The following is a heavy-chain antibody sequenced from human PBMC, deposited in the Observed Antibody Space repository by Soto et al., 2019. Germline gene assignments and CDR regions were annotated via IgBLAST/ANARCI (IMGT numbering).Heavy chain of an antibody. CDR3: AKGYGYFDY. Sequence: PSETLSLTCTVSGGSISSYYWSWIRQPPGKGLEWIGYIYYSGSTNYNPSLKSRVTISVDTSKNQFSLKLSSVTAADTAVYYCAKGYGYFDYWGQGTLVTVSS. CDR1: GGSISSYY. J-gene: IGHJ4*02. CDR2: IYYSGST. D-gene: IGHD4-17*01. V-gene: IGHV4-59*01.